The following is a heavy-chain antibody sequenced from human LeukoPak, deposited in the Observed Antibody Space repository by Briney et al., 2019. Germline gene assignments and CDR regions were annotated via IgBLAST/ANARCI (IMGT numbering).Heavy chain of an antibody. J-gene: IGHJ4*02. CDR1: GFIVSSNY. V-gene: IGHV3-53*01. Sequence: GGSLRLSCAASGFIVSSNYMSWVRQAPGKGLEWVSVIYSGGSTYYADSVKGRFTISRDNSKNTLYLQMNSLRAEDTAVYYCASRDSSTWYFFDYWGQGTLVTVTS. CDR3: ASRDSSTWYFFDY. D-gene: IGHD6-13*01. CDR2: IYSGGST.